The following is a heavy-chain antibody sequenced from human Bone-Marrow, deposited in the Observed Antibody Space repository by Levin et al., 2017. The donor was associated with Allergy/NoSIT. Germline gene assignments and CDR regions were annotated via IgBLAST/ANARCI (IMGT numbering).Heavy chain of an antibody. CDR2: IHYSGTP. J-gene: IGHJ6*02. V-gene: IGHV4-31*03. CDR1: GDSVTSGGHY. D-gene: IGHD7-27*01. Sequence: SQTLSLTCTVSGDSVTSGGHYWSWVRQHPGKGLEWIGYIHYSGTPYYNPSLKSRASIAVDTSENHFSLNLNSVTAADTAVYYCARDWGKLGKGWALSGMDVWGQGATVIVSS. CDR3: ARDWGKLGKGWALSGMDV.